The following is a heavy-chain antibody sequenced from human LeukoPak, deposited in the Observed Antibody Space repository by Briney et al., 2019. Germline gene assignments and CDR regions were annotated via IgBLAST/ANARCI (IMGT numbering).Heavy chain of an antibody. CDR1: GGSFSTYY. J-gene: IGHJ4*02. V-gene: IGHV4-59*01. CDR2: IYYSGST. CDR3: ARIGHEDYYFDY. Sequence: SETLSLTCAVYGGSFSTYYWSWIRQPPGKGLEWIGYIYYSGSTNYNPSPKSRVTISVDTSKNQFSLKLSSVTAADTAVYYCARIGHEDYYFDYWGQGTLVTVSS.